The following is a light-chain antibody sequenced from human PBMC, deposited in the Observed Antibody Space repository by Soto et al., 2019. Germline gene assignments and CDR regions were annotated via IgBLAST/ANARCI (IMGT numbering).Light chain of an antibody. CDR2: DAS. V-gene: IGKV3-20*01. CDR1: QSVGRNY. Sequence: EIVLTQSPGTLSLSPGESATLSCRASQSVGRNYLAWFQHKPDQAPRLLIYDASNRATGVPDRFIGSGSGIDFTLSVTRLEPEDFAVYYCHQYAVSPLTFGGGTPVEIK. CDR3: HQYAVSPLT. J-gene: IGKJ4*02.